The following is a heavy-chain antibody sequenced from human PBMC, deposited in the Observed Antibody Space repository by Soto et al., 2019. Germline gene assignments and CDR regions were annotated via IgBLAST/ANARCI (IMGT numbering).Heavy chain of an antibody. Sequence: GGSLRLSCAASGFNFAKFAMNWVRQAPGQGLEWVSAISGGGSTTYYADSVKGRFTISRDNSRNTVHLQIDSLRAEDTAIYYCAKAFEIFQIVHAAPDSCCQGIPVTVSS. J-gene: IGHJ4*02. CDR1: GFNFAKFA. D-gene: IGHD3-9*01. CDR2: ISGGGSTT. CDR3: AKAFEIFQIVHAAPDS. V-gene: IGHV3-23*01.